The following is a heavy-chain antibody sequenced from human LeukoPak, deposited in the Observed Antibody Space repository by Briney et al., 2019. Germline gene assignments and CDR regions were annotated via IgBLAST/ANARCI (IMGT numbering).Heavy chain of an antibody. CDR3: ARVRGSSAIYDWYFDL. CDR1: GGSISRYY. D-gene: IGHD6-13*01. V-gene: IGHV4-4*07. Sequence: SETLSLTCTVSGGSISRYYWGWIRQPAGKGLEWIGRIYTSGSTNYNPSLKSRVTMSVDTSKNQFSLKLSSVTAADTAVYYCARVRGSSAIYDWYFDLWGRGTLVTVSS. J-gene: IGHJ2*01. CDR2: IYTSGST.